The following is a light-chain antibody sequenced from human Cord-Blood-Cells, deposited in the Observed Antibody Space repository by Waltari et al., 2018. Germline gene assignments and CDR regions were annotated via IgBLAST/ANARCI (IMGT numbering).Light chain of an antibody. Sequence: SYELTQPPSVSVSPGQTASITCSGDKLGDKYASGYQQKPGQSPGLVIYQDSKRPSGIPGRFSGSNSGNTATLTISGTQAMDEADYYCQAWDSSTAVFGTGTKVTVL. CDR1: KLGDKY. V-gene: IGLV3-1*01. CDR3: QAWDSSTAV. CDR2: QDS. J-gene: IGLJ1*01.